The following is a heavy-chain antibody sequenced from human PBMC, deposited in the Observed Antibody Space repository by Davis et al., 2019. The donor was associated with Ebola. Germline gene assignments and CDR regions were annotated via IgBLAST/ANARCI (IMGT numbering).Heavy chain of an antibody. CDR3: ARVNPTYYYGSGSYRGYYYYMDV. J-gene: IGHJ6*03. D-gene: IGHD3-10*01. CDR2: IYSSGST. CDR1: GGSISSYY. Sequence: SETLSLTCTVSGGSISSYYWSWIRQPAGKGLEWIGRIYSSGSTNYNPSLKSRVTISVDTSKNQFSLTLTSVTAADTAVYYCARVNPTYYYGSGSYRGYYYYMDVWGKGTTVTVSS. V-gene: IGHV4-4*07.